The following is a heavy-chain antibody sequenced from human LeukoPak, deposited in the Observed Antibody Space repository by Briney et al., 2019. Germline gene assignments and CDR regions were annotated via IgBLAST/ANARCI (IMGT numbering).Heavy chain of an antibody. CDR3: AKDLSSSGPADNWFDP. D-gene: IGHD6-19*01. CDR2: VWYDGSNK. V-gene: IGHV3-30*02. CDR1: GFTFSNYG. J-gene: IGHJ5*02. Sequence: GGSLRLSCAASGFTFSNYGMHWVRQAPGKGLEWVAVVWYDGSNKYYADSVKGRFTISRDNSKNTLYLQMNSLRAEDTAVYYCAKDLSSSGPADNWFDPWGQGTLVTVSS.